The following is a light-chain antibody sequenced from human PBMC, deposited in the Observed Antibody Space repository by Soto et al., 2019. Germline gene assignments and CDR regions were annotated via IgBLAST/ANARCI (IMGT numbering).Light chain of an antibody. CDR3: QSYDSSLSAL. J-gene: IGLJ3*02. V-gene: IGLV1-40*01. CDR2: GDN. Sequence: QSVLTQPPSVSGAPGQRVTISCTGSNSNIGAGYDVHWYQQFPGTAPKLLIFGDNNRPSGVPERFSGSKSGTSASLAITGLQAEDEAEYYCQSYDSSLSALFGGGTKLTVI. CDR1: NSNIGAGYD.